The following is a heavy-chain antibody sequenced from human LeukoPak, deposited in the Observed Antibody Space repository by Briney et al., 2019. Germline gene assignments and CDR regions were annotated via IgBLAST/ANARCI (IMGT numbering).Heavy chain of an antibody. J-gene: IGHJ1*01. CDR2: ISSNGGST. CDR1: GFTFSSYA. D-gene: IGHD4-17*01. Sequence: GGSLRLSCAASGFTFSSYAMHWVRQAPGKGLEYVSAISSNGGSTYYANSVKGRFTISRDNSKNTLYLQMGSLRAEDMAVYYCARQDDHGDYGIEHWGQGTLVTVSS. V-gene: IGHV3-64*01. CDR3: ARQDDHGDYGIEH.